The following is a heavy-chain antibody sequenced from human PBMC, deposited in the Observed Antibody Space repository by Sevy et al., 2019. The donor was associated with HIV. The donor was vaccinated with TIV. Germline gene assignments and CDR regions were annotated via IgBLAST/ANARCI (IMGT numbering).Heavy chain of an antibody. V-gene: IGHV4-38-2*02. CDR2: IIYSGST. Sequence: SETLSLTCAVSGYSISSGYYWGWIRQPPGKGLEWIGSIIYSGSTYYNPSLKSRVTISVDTSKNQFSLKLSSVTAADTAVYYCARDLGSGWPDYYYYYMDVWGKGTTVTVSS. J-gene: IGHJ6*03. CDR1: GYSISSGYY. D-gene: IGHD6-19*01. CDR3: ARDLGSGWPDYYYYYMDV.